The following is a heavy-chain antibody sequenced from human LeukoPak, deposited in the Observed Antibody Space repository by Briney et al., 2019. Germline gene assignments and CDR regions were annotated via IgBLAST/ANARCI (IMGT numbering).Heavy chain of an antibody. D-gene: IGHD3-10*01. J-gene: IGHJ4*02. Sequence: PETLSLTCTVSGGSISSSSYYWGWIRQPPWKGLEWIGSIYYSGSTYYNPSLKSRVTISVDTSKNQFSLKLSSVTAADTAVYYCARDLRSQYYGSGSYIDYWGQGTLVTVSS. CDR1: GGSISSSSYY. CDR2: IYYSGST. CDR3: ARDLRSQYYGSGSYIDY. V-gene: IGHV4-39*07.